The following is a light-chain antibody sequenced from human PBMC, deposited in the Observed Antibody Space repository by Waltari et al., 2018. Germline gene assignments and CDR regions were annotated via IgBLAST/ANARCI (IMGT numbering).Light chain of an antibody. CDR1: TGTVTSGHY. CDR2: DTN. Sequence: QAVVTQEPSLTVSPGGTVTLTCGSSTGTVTSGHYVYWFQQTPGQAPRTLFYDTNNTYCGTPARVSASLLGGKASLTLSGAQPADEADYYCLLSFGDARPVFGGGTKLTVL. J-gene: IGLJ2*01. CDR3: LLSFGDARPV. V-gene: IGLV7-46*01.